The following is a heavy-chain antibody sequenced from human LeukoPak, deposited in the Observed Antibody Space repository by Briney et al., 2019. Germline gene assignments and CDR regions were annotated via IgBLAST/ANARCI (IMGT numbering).Heavy chain of an antibody. CDR1: GGSFSGYY. CDR2: INHSGST. CDR3: ARVAAAGMI. V-gene: IGHV4-34*01. D-gene: IGHD6-13*01. Sequence: PSETLSLTCAVYGGSFSGYYWNWIRQPPGKGLEWIGEINHSGSTNYNPSLKSRVTISVDTPKNQFSLKLSSVTAADTAVYYCARVAAAGMIWGQGTLVTVSS. J-gene: IGHJ4*02.